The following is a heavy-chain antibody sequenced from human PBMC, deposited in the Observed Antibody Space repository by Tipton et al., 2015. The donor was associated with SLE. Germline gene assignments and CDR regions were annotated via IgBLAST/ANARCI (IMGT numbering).Heavy chain of an antibody. J-gene: IGHJ3*02. CDR2: IYYSGST. CDR3: ARRDSDYVAFDI. V-gene: IGHV4-39*01. Sequence: TLSLTCTVSGDSISRTIYYWDWIRQPPGKGLEWIGSIYYSGSTSYNPSLKSRVTISVDTSKNQFSLKLSSVTAADTAVYLCARRDSDYVAFDIWGQGRMVTVSS. D-gene: IGHD4-11*01. CDR1: GDSISRTIYY.